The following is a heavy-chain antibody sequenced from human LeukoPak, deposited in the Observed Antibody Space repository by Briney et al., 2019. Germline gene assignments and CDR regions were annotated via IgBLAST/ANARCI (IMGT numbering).Heavy chain of an antibody. V-gene: IGHV3-23*01. D-gene: IGHD3-10*01. CDR1: GGSFSGYY. Sequence: ETLSLTCAVYGGSFSGYYWSWIRQAPGKGLEWVSVISGSGGSTYYADSVKGRFTISRDNSKNTLYLQMISLRAEDTAVYYCAKEFRGSGSFDYWGQGTLVTVSS. CDR2: ISGSGGST. J-gene: IGHJ4*02. CDR3: AKEFRGSGSFDY.